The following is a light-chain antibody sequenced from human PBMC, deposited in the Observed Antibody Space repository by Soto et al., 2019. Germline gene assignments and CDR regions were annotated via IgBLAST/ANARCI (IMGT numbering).Light chain of an antibody. J-gene: IGKJ4*01. CDR3: QQRAKWVT. CDR2: DAS. Sequence: EIEWAQSPATLSLSPGERATLACRSSQNVYEYVAWYQQKPGQAPRLLIYDASNRATGIPARFSGSGSGTDFNLTISSLEPEDFAVYYCQQRAKWVTFGRGTKV. CDR1: QNVYEY. V-gene: IGKV3-11*01.